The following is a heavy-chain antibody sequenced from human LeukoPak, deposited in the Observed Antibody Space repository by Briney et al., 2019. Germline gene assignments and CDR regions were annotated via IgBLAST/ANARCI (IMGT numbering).Heavy chain of an antibody. J-gene: IGHJ4*02. D-gene: IGHD3-22*01. V-gene: IGHV3-7*05. CDR3: ASLDYFDSSDYGDY. CDR1: GFTFGNYW. Sequence: PGGSLRLSCVASGFTFGNYWMSWVRQAPGKGLEWVANIKQDGSEKYYVDSVKGRFTISRDNAKNSLYLQMNSLRAEDTALYYCASLDYFDSSDYGDYWGQGTLVTVSS. CDR2: IKQDGSEK.